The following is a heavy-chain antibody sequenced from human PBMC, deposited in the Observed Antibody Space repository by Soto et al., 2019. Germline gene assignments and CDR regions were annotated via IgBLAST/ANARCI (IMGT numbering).Heavy chain of an antibody. Sequence: GGPLILCCAASGFTVSSSWMHGVRQAPGKGPVWVSRINSDGTTINSADAVKGRFTISRDNAKNTLYLQMDSLRAEDTAVYYCTRAGNYRCDYCGQGTLVTVS. D-gene: IGHD1-7*01. CDR3: TRAGNYRCDY. CDR1: GFTVSSSW. V-gene: IGHV3-74*01. CDR2: INSDGTTI. J-gene: IGHJ4*02.